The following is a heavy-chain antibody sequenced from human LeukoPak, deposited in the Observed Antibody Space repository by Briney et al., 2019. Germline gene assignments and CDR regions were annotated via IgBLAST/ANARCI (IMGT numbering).Heavy chain of an antibody. V-gene: IGHV4-31*03. CDR2: IYYSGST. J-gene: IGHJ4*02. Sequence: KSSQTLSLTCTVSGGSISSGGYYWSWIRQHPGKGLEWIGYIYYSGSTYYNPSLKSRVTISVDTSKNQFSLKLSSVTAADTALYFCARSYSSSWYFDHLGRGTLVTVSS. CDR3: ARSYSSSWYFDH. CDR1: GGSISSGGYY. D-gene: IGHD6-13*01.